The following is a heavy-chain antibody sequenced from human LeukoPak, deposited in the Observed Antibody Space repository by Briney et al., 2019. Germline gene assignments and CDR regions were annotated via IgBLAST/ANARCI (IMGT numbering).Heavy chain of an antibody. CDR3: ARAVCPTIKFCDSSYFMDV. J-gene: IGHJ6*03. Sequence: GGSLRLSCAASGFSFDDLGMTWVRQVPGKGLEWVAGINWNGASTGYADSVRGRFTISRDNAKDSLYLQMNSLRAEDTALYYCARAVCPTIKFCDSSYFMDVWGKGTTVNVS. V-gene: IGHV3-20*04. CDR1: GFSFDDLG. CDR2: INWNGAST. D-gene: IGHD6-6*01.